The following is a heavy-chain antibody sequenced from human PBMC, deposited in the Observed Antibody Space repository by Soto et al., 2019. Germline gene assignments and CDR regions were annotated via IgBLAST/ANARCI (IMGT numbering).Heavy chain of an antibody. CDR2: IYYSGSA. D-gene: IGHD3-3*01. J-gene: IGHJ4*02. V-gene: IGHV4-30-4*01. CDR3: ARNAYYDFWSGYPAGADY. Sequence: SETLSLTCTVSGGSISSGDYYWSWIRQPPGKGLEWIGHIYYSGSAYYNPSLRSRVSISLDTSKNQFSLRLSSVTTADTSVYYCARNAYYDFWSGYPAGADYWGQGTLVTVSS. CDR1: GGSISSGDYY.